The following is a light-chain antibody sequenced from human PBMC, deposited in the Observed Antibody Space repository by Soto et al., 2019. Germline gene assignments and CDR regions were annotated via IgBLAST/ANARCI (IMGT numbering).Light chain of an antibody. Sequence: DIVMNQSPDSLAVSLGERATINCKSSQSVLYSSNNNNYLSWYQQKPGQPPKLLIYWASTRESGVPDRFSGSGSGTDFTLTISSLQAEDVAVYYCQQYYSTALTFGGGTKVEIK. V-gene: IGKV4-1*01. CDR2: WAS. CDR3: QQYYSTALT. J-gene: IGKJ4*01. CDR1: QSVLYSSNNNNY.